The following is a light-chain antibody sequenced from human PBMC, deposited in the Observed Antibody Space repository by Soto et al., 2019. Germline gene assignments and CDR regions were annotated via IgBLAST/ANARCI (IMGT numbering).Light chain of an antibody. V-gene: IGLV2-11*01. CDR1: RRDVGGYNY. CDR3: CSYACIYTI. CDR2: YVT. Sequence: QSALTQPRSVSGSPGQSVIISCTGTRRDVGGYNYVSWYQQHPGKAPKLMIYYVTRRPSGVPDRFSGSKSGNTASLTISGLQAEDEADYFCCSYACIYTIFGGGTKLTVL. J-gene: IGLJ2*01.